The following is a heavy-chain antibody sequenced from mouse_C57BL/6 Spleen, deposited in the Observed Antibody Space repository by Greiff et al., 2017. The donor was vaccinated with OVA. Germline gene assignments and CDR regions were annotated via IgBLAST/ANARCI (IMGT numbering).Heavy chain of an antibody. CDR2: ISYDGSN. V-gene: IGHV3-6*01. CDR3: ARYDYDGWYFDV. Sequence: DVQLQESGPGLVKPSQSLSLTCSVTGYSITSGYYWNWIRQFPGNKLEWMGYISYDGSNNYNPSLKNRISITRDTSKNQFFLKLNSVTTEDTATYYCARYDYDGWYFDVWGTGTTVTVSS. J-gene: IGHJ1*03. CDR1: GYSITSGYY. D-gene: IGHD2-4*01.